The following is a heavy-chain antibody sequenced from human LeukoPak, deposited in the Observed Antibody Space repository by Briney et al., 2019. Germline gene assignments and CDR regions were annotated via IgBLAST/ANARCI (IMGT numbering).Heavy chain of an antibody. CDR1: GGTFSSYA. D-gene: IGHD2-21*02. J-gene: IGHJ4*02. CDR2: IIPIFGTA. CDR3: ARLCGGDCPDDY. Sequence: SVKVSGKASGGTFSSYAISWVRQAPGQGLEWMGGIIPIFGTANYAQKFQGRVTITTDESTSTAYMELSSLRSEDTAVYYCARLCGGDCPDDYWGQGTLVTVSS. V-gene: IGHV1-69*05.